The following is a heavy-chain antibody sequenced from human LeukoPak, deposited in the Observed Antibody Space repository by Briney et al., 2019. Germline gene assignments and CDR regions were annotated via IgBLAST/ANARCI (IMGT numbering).Heavy chain of an antibody. Sequence: PPETLSLTCAVYGGSFSGYYWSWVRQPPGKGLEWIGEINHSGSTNYNPSLKSRVTISVDTSKNQFSLKLSSVTAADTAVYYCARASMVRGVIVYWGQGTLVTVSS. D-gene: IGHD3-10*01. CDR3: ARASMVRGVIVY. CDR2: INHSGST. CDR1: GGSFSGYY. V-gene: IGHV4-34*01. J-gene: IGHJ4*02.